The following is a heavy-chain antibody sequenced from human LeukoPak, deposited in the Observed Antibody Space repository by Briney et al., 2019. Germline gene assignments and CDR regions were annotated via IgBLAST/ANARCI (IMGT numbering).Heavy chain of an antibody. CDR2: ISGSGGST. CDR3: AKLAWSGYYEPFDH. CDR1: GFTFSSYA. J-gene: IGHJ4*02. V-gene: IGHV3-23*01. Sequence: GGSLRLSCAASGFTFSSYAMGWVRQAPGKGGEWVSAISGSGGSTYYGGCVKGRLTICRDNSKTPLYLPTNSLRAEDTAVYPCAKLAWSGYYEPFDHWGQGTPVTASS. D-gene: IGHD3-3*01.